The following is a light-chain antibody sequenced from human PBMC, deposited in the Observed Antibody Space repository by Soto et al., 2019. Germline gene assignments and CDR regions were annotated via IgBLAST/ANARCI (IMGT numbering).Light chain of an antibody. Sequence: DIVLTQSPGTLSLSPGERATLSCRASQSVTGSYLAWYQQKPGQAPRLLIYGASNGATGVPDRFSGSGSGTDFTLTISSLQSEDSAVYYCHQYNSWPRGTFGPGTKVEIK. CDR1: QSVTGSY. CDR2: GAS. J-gene: IGKJ3*01. CDR3: HQYNSWPRGT. V-gene: IGKV3-20*01.